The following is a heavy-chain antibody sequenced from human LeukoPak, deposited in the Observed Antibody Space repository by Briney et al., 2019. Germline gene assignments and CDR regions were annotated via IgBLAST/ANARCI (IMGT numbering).Heavy chain of an antibody. J-gene: IGHJ4*02. Sequence: TSETLSLTCGVSGGSITSTNWRSWVRQPPGQGLEWIGEISLTGRTNYNPSLIGRVIMSLDESRNQLSLTLTSVTAADTAMYYCTRESGPYCPFGYWGQGTLVVVPS. CDR3: TRESGPYCPFGY. D-gene: IGHD1-26*01. V-gene: IGHV4-4*02. CDR2: ISLTGRT. CDR1: GGSITSTNW.